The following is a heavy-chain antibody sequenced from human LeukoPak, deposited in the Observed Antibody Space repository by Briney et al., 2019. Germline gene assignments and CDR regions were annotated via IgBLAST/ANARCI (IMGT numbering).Heavy chain of an antibody. J-gene: IGHJ4*02. Sequence: PSETLSLTCAVYGGSFSGYYWSWVRQAPGKGLEWVSAISGSGGSTYYADSVKGRFTISRDNSKNTLYLQMNSLRAEDTAVYYCAPRLSGSYSVHWGQGTLVTVSS. CDR3: APRLSGSYSVH. CDR1: GGSFSGYY. CDR2: ISGSGGST. V-gene: IGHV3-23*01. D-gene: IGHD1-26*01.